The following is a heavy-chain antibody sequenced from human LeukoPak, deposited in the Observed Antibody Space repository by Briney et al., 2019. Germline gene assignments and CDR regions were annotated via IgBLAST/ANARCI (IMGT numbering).Heavy chain of an antibody. J-gene: IGHJ4*02. CDR3: ARDKYSSGSYSWSKRLDY. D-gene: IGHD3-10*01. CDR1: GFTFSSYA. CDR2: ISSSSSYI. V-gene: IGHV3-21*01. Sequence: GGSLRLSCAASGFTFSSYAMNWVRQAPGKGLEWVSSISSSSSYIYYADSVKGRFTISRDNAKNSLFLQMNNLRAEDTAVYYCARDKYSSGSYSWSKRLDYWGQGTLVTVSS.